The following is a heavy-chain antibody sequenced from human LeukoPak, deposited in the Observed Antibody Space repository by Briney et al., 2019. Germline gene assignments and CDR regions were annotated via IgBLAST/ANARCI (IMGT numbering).Heavy chain of an antibody. J-gene: IGHJ6*04. CDR1: GYTFTGYY. CDR3: ARDSHYGMDV. CDR2: IKPNSGGT. Sequence: ASVKVSCKASGYTFTGYYMHGGRQAPGQGLEWMGWIKPNSGGTNYAQTFQGRVTMTRDTSISAAYMELSRLRSDATAVYYCARDSHYGMDVWGKGTTVTVSS. V-gene: IGHV1-2*02.